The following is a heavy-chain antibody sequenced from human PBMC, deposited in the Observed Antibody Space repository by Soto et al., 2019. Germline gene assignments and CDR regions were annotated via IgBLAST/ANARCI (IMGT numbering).Heavy chain of an antibody. CDR2: ISYDGSNK. CDR1: GFTFSIYG. D-gene: IGHD2-2*02. V-gene: IGHV3-30*18. J-gene: IGHJ6*02. CDR3: AKTTLGCSSTSCYIDYYYGMDV. Sequence: GGSLRLSCAASGFTFSIYGMHWVRQAPGKGLGWVAVISYDGSNKYYADSVQGRFTISRDNSKNTLYLQMNSLRAEDTAVYYCAKTTLGCSSTSCYIDYYYGMDVWGQGTTVTSP.